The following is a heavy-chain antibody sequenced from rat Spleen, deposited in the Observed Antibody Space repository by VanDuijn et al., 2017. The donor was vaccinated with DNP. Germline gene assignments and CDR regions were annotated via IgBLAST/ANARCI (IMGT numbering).Heavy chain of an antibody. CDR2: IRANEIT. CDR3: AREGTMMVVGFLDY. J-gene: IGHJ2*01. V-gene: IGHV2-1*01. D-gene: IGHD1-12*02. Sequence: QVQLKESGPGLVQPSETLSLTCTVSGFSLTSNSVHWVRQPPGKGLEWMGRIRANEITDYNSALNSRPSINRYSSKSQVFLRMNSQQTEDTAIYYCAREGTMMVVGFLDYWGQGVMVTVSS. CDR1: GFSLTSNS.